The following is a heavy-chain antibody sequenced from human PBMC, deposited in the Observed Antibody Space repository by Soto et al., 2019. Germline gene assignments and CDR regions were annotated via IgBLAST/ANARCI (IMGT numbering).Heavy chain of an antibody. Sequence: PGGSLRLSCAASGFPFSSTDMTWVRQAPGKGLEWVSTIDGSGGTTYYADSVKGRFIISRDNSINTVFQQMNSLRADDTALYFCAKNSGWFNTWGQGALVTVSS. CDR2: IDGSGGTT. CDR1: GFPFSSTD. J-gene: IGHJ5*02. D-gene: IGHD3-10*01. CDR3: AKNSGWFNT. V-gene: IGHV3-23*01.